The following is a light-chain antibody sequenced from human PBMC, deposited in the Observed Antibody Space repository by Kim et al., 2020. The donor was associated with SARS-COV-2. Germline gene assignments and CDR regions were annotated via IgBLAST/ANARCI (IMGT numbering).Light chain of an antibody. CDR3: QQRSNWPIT. Sequence: LSPGERANLSCRASKGVSSYLAWYQQKPGQAPRLLIYDASNRATGIPARFSGSGSGTDFTLTISSLEPEDFAVYYCQQRSNWPITFGQGTRLEIK. CDR2: DAS. CDR1: KGVSSY. V-gene: IGKV3-11*01. J-gene: IGKJ5*01.